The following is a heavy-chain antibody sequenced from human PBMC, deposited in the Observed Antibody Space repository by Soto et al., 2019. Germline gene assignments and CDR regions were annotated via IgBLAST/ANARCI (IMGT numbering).Heavy chain of an antibody. D-gene: IGHD6-13*01. CDR3: ATGTAAGYFDY. CDR1: GFTFSSYA. CDR2: ISYDGSNK. Sequence: QVQLVESGGGVVQPGRSLRLSCAASGFTFSSYAMHWVRQAPGKGLEWVAVISYDGSNKYYADSVKGRFTISRDNSKNTLYLQMNRLRAEDTAVYYCATGTAAGYFDYWGQGTLVPVSS. V-gene: IGHV3-30-3*01. J-gene: IGHJ4*02.